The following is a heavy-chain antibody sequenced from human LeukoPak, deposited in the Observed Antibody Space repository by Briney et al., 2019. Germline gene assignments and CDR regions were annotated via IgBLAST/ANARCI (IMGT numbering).Heavy chain of an antibody. CDR2: IYSGGRT. D-gene: IGHD1-26*01. J-gene: IGHJ4*02. CDR3: ARSMRRGSYDS. V-gene: IGHV3-53*01. CDR1: GFTVSSNY. Sequence: GGSLRLSCAASGFTVSSNYMSWVRQAPGKGLEWVSVIYSGGRTYYADSVKGRFTISRDNSKNTLYLQMNSLRAEDTAVYYCARSMRRGSYDSWGQGALVTVSS.